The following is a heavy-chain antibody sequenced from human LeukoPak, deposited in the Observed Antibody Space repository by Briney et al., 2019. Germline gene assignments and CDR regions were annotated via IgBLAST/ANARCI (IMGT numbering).Heavy chain of an antibody. V-gene: IGHV4-59*01. J-gene: IGHJ3*01. CDR1: GDSISSYY. CDR2: IYYSGST. D-gene: IGHD3-3*02. Sequence: PSETLSLTCTVSGDSISSYYWSWIRQPPGKGLEWIGYIYYSGSTIYNPSLKSRVTMSLDTSKNQISLKLRSVTAADTAVYYCARGVISTDAFDVWGQGTMVTVSS. CDR3: ARGVISTDAFDV.